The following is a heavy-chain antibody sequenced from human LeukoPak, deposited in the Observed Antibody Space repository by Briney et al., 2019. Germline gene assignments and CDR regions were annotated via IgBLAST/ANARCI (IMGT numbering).Heavy chain of an antibody. CDR2: IWYDGTKQ. CDR1: GFTFSNYG. D-gene: IGHD3-10*01. CDR3: ARDKEGPFSGTYGILDY. J-gene: IGHJ4*02. V-gene: IGHV3-33*01. Sequence: GGSLRLSCAASGFTFSNYGIHWVRQAPGKGLEWFALIWYDGTKQYYADSVKGRFTISRDNSRNTLYLEMNSLRAEDTAMYYCARDKEGPFSGTYGILDYWGQGTLVTVSS.